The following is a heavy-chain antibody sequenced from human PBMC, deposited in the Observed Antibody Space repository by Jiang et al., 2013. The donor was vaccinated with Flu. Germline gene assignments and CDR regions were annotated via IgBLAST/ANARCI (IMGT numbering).Heavy chain of an antibody. CDR2: IYWNDDR. CDR1: GFSFSTSGVG. V-gene: IGHV2-5*01. J-gene: IGHJ4*02. Sequence: TFSGFSFSTSGVGVAWIRQPPGKALEWLAVIYWNDDRRYSPSLKSRLTITKDTSRNQVVLTMTNMGPVDTATYFCAHVFAYAPGGFYHERLEYWGQGALVTVSS. CDR3: AHVFAYAPGGFYHERLEY. D-gene: IGHD3-22*01.